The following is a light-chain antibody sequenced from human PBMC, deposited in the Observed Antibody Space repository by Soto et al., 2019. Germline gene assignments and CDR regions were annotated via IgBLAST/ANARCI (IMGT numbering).Light chain of an antibody. CDR3: QQYNSYST. CDR1: QDISTH. J-gene: IGKJ1*01. V-gene: IGKV1-16*01. CDR2: AAS. Sequence: DIQMTQSPSSMSASVGNRLTLSCRASQDISTHLAWFAQKPGRAPQLLIYAASTLQSGVPSRFSGSGSGTHFTLIISCLQSDDFATYYCQQYNSYSTFGQGTKVEIK.